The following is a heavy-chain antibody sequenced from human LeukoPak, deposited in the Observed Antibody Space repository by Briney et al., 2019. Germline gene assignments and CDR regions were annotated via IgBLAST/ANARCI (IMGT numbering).Heavy chain of an antibody. CDR3: AKDRPDDSSSGDY. Sequence: GGSLRLSCAASGFTFSSYGMHWVRQAPGKGLEWVAVISYDGSNKYYADSVKGRFTISRDNSKNTLYLQMNSLRAEDTAVYYCAKDRPDDSSSGDYWGQGTLVTVSS. V-gene: IGHV3-30*18. CDR2: ISYDGSNK. J-gene: IGHJ4*02. CDR1: GFTFSSYG. D-gene: IGHD3-22*01.